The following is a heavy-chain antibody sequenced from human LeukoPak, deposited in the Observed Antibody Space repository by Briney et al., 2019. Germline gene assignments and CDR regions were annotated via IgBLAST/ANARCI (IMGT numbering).Heavy chain of an antibody. D-gene: IGHD3-9*01. CDR1: GFTFSSSA. Sequence: GGSLRLSCAASGFTFSSSAMSWVRQAPGRGLEWVSGMSGSGGATYYADSVKGRFTISRDNSKNTLYLQMNSLRAEDTAIYYCAKDHYDILTGYLGDYWGQGTLVTVSS. J-gene: IGHJ4*02. V-gene: IGHV3-23*01. CDR3: AKDHYDILTGYLGDY. CDR2: MSGSGGAT.